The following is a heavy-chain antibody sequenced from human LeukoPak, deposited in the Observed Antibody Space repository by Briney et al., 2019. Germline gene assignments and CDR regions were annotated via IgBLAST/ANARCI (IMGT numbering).Heavy chain of an antibody. CDR1: GFTVSSNY. CDR2: IYSGGST. J-gene: IGHJ4*02. V-gene: IGHV3-53*01. D-gene: IGHD5-12*01. CDR3: ARVPGSVITSGYLYFDY. Sequence: GGSLRLSCAASGFTVSSNYMSWVRQAPGKGLEWVSVIYSGGSTYYADSVKGRFTISRDNSKNTLYLQMNSLRAEDTAVYYCARVPGSVITSGYLYFDYWGQGTLVTVSS.